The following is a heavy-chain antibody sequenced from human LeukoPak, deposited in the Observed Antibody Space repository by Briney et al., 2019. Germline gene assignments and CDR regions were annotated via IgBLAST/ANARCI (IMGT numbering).Heavy chain of an antibody. CDR2: ISTTGSTT. D-gene: IGHD2-21*02. CDR3: AREGVTGAFFV. CDR1: GCDFRGSF. V-gene: IGHV3-11*04. Sequence: GGSLRLSCEASGCDFRGSFMSWIRQAPGKGLEWVSYISTTGSTTFDADSVKGRFTISRDNAKNSVYLQMNRLSVEDTGVYYCAREGVTGAFFVWGQGALVTVSS. J-gene: IGHJ4*02.